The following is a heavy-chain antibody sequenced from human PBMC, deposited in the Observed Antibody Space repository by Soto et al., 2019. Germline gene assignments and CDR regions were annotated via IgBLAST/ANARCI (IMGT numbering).Heavy chain of an antibody. CDR1: SGSISYYF. V-gene: IGHV4-59*08. CDR3: ARHNPFDTAVARGLDV. D-gene: IGHD6-19*01. J-gene: IGHJ6*02. CDR2: IDYSGST. Sequence: QVQLQESGPGLVKPSETLSLTCSVSSGSISYYFWGWVRQPPGKGLEWIGYIDYSGSTNYNPSLGSRVPMSVDMSKNKYFLQLRSVTAADTAMYYCARHNPFDTAVARGLDVWGQGTTVTVSS.